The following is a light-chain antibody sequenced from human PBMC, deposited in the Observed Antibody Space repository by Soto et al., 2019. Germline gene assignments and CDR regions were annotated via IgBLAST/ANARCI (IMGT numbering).Light chain of an antibody. CDR3: QQYNSYSWT. CDR1: QSISSY. Sequence: DIQMTQSPSSLSASVGDGVTITCRASQSISSYVSWYQQKPGKAPKLLIYDASSLETGVPSRFSGGGSGTEFTLTISSLQPDDFATYYCQQYNSYSWTFGQGTKVDI. J-gene: IGKJ1*01. V-gene: IGKV1-5*01. CDR2: DAS.